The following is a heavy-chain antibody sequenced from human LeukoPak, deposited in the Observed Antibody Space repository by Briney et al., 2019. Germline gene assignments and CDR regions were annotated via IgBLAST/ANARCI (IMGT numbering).Heavy chain of an antibody. CDR3: ARKRARGLDY. J-gene: IGHJ4*02. V-gene: IGHV3-53*01. CDR2: IYSGGST. Sequence: GGSLRLSCAASGFTVSINYMSWVRQAPGKGLEWVSVIYSGGSTHYADSAKGRFTISRDNAKNSLYLQMNSLRAEDTAVYYCARKRARGLDYWGQGTLVTVSS. D-gene: IGHD3-10*01. CDR1: GFTVSINY.